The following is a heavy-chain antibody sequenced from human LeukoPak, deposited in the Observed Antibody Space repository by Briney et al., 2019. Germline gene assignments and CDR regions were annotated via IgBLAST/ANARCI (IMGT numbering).Heavy chain of an antibody. CDR1: GFTFSSYS. CDR2: ISSSSSTL. J-gene: IGHJ6*03. CDR3: ARGRRRIVGATTYYYYYMDV. V-gene: IGHV3-48*01. Sequence: HPGGSLRLSCAASGFTFSSYSMNWVRQAPGKGLEWVSHISSSSSTLYYADSVKGRFTISRDNAKNSLYLQMNSLRAEDTAVYYCARGRRRIVGATTYYYYYMDVWGKGTTVTVSS. D-gene: IGHD1-26*01.